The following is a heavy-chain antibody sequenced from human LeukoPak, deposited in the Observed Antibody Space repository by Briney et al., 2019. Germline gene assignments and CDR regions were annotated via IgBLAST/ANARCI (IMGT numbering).Heavy chain of an antibody. J-gene: IGHJ4*02. CDR1: GYTFTSYG. Sequence: RASVKVSCKASGYTFTSYGISWVRQAPGQGLEWMGWISAYNGNTNHAQKLQGRVTMTTDTSTSTAYMELRSLRSDDTAVYYCARVAQYYDMDYWGQGTLVTVSS. CDR3: ARVAQYYDMDY. D-gene: IGHD3-22*01. CDR2: ISAYNGNT. V-gene: IGHV1-18*01.